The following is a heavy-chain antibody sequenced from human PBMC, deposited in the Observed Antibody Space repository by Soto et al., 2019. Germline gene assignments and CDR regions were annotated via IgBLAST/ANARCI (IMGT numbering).Heavy chain of an antibody. CDR3: AQGPYYYGTSSLAFDF. D-gene: IGHD6-6*01. J-gene: IGHJ3*01. CDR2: IAYDGSNK. V-gene: IGHV3-30*18. CDR1: GFTFSTYG. Sequence: QVQLVESGGGVVQPGRSLRLSCAASGFTFSTYGMHWVRQAPGKGLEWVALIAYDGSNKYYADSVKGRFTISRDNSKNTLYLQMNGLRAEDTAVYYCAQGPYYYGTSSLAFDFWGQGTMVTVSS.